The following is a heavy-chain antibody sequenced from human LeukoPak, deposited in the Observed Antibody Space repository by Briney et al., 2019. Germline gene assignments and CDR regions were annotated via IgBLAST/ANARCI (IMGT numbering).Heavy chain of an antibody. CDR3: ARHRGQYYYYMDV. CDR2: IYPGDSDT. Sequence: GESLKISCKGSGYSFTSYWIGWVPQMPGKGLEWMGIIYPGDSDTRYSPSFQGQVTISADKSISTAYLQWSSLKASDTAMYYCARHRGQYYYYMDVWGKGTTVTISS. J-gene: IGHJ6*03. D-gene: IGHD4-11*01. V-gene: IGHV5-51*01. CDR1: GYSFTSYW.